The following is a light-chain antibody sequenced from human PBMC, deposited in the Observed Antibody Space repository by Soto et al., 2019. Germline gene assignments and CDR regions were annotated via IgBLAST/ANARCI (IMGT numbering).Light chain of an antibody. V-gene: IGKV3-20*01. Sequence: EIVLTQSPGTLSLSPGERATLSCRASQSISSSYLACYQQKPGQAPRLLIYAASSRATSIPDRFSGSGSGKDFTLTISRLEPEAFAVYYCQQNGSSSYTFGQGTQLEIK. J-gene: IGKJ2*01. CDR3: QQNGSSSYT. CDR2: AAS. CDR1: QSISSSY.